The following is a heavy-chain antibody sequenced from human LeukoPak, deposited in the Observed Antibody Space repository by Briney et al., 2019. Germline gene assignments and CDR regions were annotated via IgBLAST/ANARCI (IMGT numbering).Heavy chain of an antibody. Sequence: PGGSLRLSCAASGFTFSNYAMNWVRQASGKGLEWVALTSYDETNKYYADSVKGRFTISRDNSKNTLYLQMNSLRAEDTAVYYCAKTKIPPADTNGGLDVWGQGTTVTVSS. CDR1: GFTFSNYA. CDR3: AKTKIPPADTNGGLDV. V-gene: IGHV3-30*04. J-gene: IGHJ6*02. CDR2: TSYDETNK. D-gene: IGHD1/OR15-1a*01.